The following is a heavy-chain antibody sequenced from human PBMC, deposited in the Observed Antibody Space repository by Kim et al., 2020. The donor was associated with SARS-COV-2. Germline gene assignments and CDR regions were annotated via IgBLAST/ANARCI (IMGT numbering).Heavy chain of an antibody. CDR3: ARDPIEAWVRHFDY. D-gene: IGHD1-26*01. J-gene: IGHJ4*02. CDR2: INTNTGNP. Sequence: ASVKVSCKASGYTFTSYAMNWVRQAPGQGLECMGWINTNTGNPTYAQGFTGRFVFSLDTSVSTAYLQISSLKAEDTAVYYCARDPIEAWVRHFDYWGQGTLVTVSS. CDR1: GYTFTSYA. V-gene: IGHV7-4-1*02.